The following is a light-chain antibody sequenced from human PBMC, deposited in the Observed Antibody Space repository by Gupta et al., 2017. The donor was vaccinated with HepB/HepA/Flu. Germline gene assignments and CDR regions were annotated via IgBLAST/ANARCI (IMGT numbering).Light chain of an antibody. CDR2: DVS. V-gene: IGLV2-14*03. J-gene: IGLJ2*01. CDR1: SGDVGGFNS. Sequence: HSALTQPASVSGSPGQSVTISFTGSSGDVGGFNSVSWYQQYPGRAPKLLIYDVSNRPSGVSYRFSGSKSGNTDSLTISGIQVEDDADYYCSSFRTGSTLGVFGGGTKVTVL. CDR3: SSFRTGSTLGV.